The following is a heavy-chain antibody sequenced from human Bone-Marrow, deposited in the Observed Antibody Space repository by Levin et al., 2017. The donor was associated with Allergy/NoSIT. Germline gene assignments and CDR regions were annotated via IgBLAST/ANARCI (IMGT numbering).Heavy chain of an antibody. CDR3: ARDVGPDL. V-gene: IGHV4-59*01. J-gene: IGHJ2*01. D-gene: IGHD1-26*01. Sequence: SETLSLTCTVSGASISTYYWSWIRQPPGKGLEWIGYIYYSGSTNYNPSLKSRVTISVDTSKNQFSLKLSSVTTADTAVYYCARDVGPDLWGRGTLVIVSS. CDR1: GASISTYY. CDR2: IYYSGST.